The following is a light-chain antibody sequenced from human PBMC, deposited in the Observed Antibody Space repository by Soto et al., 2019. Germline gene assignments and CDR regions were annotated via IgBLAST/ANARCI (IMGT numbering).Light chain of an antibody. CDR1: QSVLLMTDNKYN. CDR2: WAS. J-gene: IGKJ1*01. Sequence: DIVMTQSPDSLAVSLGERATINCKSSQSVLLMTDNKYNLTWYQQRAGQPPKLLINWASSRESGVPDRFSGSGSGTDFTLTISSLQAEDVAVYYCQQYHSSPWTFGQGTKVEIK. V-gene: IGKV4-1*01. CDR3: QQYHSSPWT.